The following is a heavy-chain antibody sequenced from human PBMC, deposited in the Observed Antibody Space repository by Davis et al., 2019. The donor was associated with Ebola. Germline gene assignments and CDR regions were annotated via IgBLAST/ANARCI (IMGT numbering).Heavy chain of an antibody. CDR3: ARFPMGGTGSRADY. J-gene: IGHJ4*02. CDR2: IFNSGSS. D-gene: IGHD3-10*01. Sequence: PSETLSLTCSVSGDSITSGGFYWTWIRQHPGKGLEWIGCIFNSGSSYYNPSLKSRLTISKDTSKNHFSLKLNSVTAADTAIYYCARFPMGGTGSRADYWGQGTLVTVSS. V-gene: IGHV4-31*03. CDR1: GDSITSGGFY.